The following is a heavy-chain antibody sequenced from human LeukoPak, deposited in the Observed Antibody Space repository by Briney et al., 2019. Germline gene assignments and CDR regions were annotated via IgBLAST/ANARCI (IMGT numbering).Heavy chain of an antibody. Sequence: NPSETLSLTCTVSGGSVSSFYWSWIRQPPGKGLEWIAYIYYSGRTNYNPSLKSRVTISVDTSKNQFSLKLSSVTAADTAVYYCARQDIVTTIRHFDLWGRGTLVTVSS. CDR3: ARQDIVTTIRHFDL. CDR1: GGSVSSFY. V-gene: IGHV4-59*08. J-gene: IGHJ2*01. D-gene: IGHD5-12*01. CDR2: IYYSGRT.